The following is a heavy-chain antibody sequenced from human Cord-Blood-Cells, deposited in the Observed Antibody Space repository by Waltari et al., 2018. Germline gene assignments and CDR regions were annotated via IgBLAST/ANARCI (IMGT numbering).Heavy chain of an antibody. CDR1: GFTFRTYE. Sequence: EVQLVVSGGGLVGHGGGLRLACADSGFTFRTYERNWFRRAPGKGLGWVSDISSSGSTIYYADSVKGRFTISRDNAKNSLYLQMNSLRAEDTAVYYCARDGVLLWFGELFDYWGQGTLVTVSS. D-gene: IGHD3-10*01. V-gene: IGHV3-48*03. J-gene: IGHJ4*02. CDR2: ISSSGSTI. CDR3: ARDGVLLWFGELFDY.